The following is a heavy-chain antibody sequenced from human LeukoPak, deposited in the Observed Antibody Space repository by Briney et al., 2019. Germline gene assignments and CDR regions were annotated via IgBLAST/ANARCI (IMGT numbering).Heavy chain of an antibody. Sequence: GASVKVSCKGSGYTFTGYYMHWVRQAPGQGLEWMGWIKTKSGGTNYAQNFQGRVTMTRDTSINTAYLELNRLTSGDTAVYYCARGLDRVAGDNWGQGTLVTVSS. D-gene: IGHD6-19*01. CDR3: ARGLDRVAGDN. CDR2: IKTKSGGT. J-gene: IGHJ4*02. CDR1: GYTFTGYY. V-gene: IGHV1-2*02.